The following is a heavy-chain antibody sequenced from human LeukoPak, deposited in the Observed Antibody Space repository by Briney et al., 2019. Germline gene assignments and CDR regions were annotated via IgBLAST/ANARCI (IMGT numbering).Heavy chain of an antibody. D-gene: IGHD6-19*01. Sequence: ASVKVSCKASGYTFTTYDINWVRQATGQGLEWMGWMNPNSGNTGYTQKFQGRVTMTRNTSISTAYMELSSLRSEDTAVSYCARGRGSGHKENWFDSWGQGTLVTVSS. V-gene: IGHV1-8*01. CDR2: MNPNSGNT. CDR1: GYTFTTYD. J-gene: IGHJ5*01. CDR3: ARGRGSGHKENWFDS.